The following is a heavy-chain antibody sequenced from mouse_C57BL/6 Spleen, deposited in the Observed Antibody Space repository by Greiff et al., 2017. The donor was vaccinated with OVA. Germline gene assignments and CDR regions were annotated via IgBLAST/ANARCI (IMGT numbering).Heavy chain of an antibody. CDR1: GYTFTDYY. CDR3: ARVGGGDWYFDV. Sequence: VQLQQSGPELVKPGASVKISCKASGYTFTDYYMNWVKQSHGKSLEWIGDINPNNGGTSYNQKFKGKATLTVDKSSSTAYMELRSLTSEDSAVYYCARVGGGDWYFDVWGTGTTVTVSS. V-gene: IGHV1-26*01. CDR2: INPNNGGT. J-gene: IGHJ1*03.